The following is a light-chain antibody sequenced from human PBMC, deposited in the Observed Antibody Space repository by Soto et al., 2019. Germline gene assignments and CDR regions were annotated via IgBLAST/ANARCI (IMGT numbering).Light chain of an antibody. CDR2: RAS. CDR1: QSVPSRY. CDR3: QQYGSSPGT. J-gene: IGKJ5*01. Sequence: EIVLPQSPGTLSLSPGERATLSCRVSQSVPSRYLAWYKKTPGQAPRLLISRASSRATGIPDRVSGSGSGTDVTLIISRVEPEDFALYHGQQYGSSPGTFGQGTRLEIK. V-gene: IGKV3-20*01.